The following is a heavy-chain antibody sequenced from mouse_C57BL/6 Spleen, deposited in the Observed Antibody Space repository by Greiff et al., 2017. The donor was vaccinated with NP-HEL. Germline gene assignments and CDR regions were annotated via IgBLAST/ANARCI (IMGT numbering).Heavy chain of an antibody. CDR1: GYAFSSYW. Sequence: VKLQESGAELVKPGASVKISCKASGYAFSSYWMNWVKQRPGKGLEWIGQIYPGDGDTNYNGKFKGKATLTADKSSSTAYMQLSSLTSEDSAVYFCARGGLTGDYFDYWGQGTTLTVSS. J-gene: IGHJ2*01. D-gene: IGHD4-1*01. CDR2: IYPGDGDT. V-gene: IGHV1-80*01. CDR3: ARGGLTGDYFDY.